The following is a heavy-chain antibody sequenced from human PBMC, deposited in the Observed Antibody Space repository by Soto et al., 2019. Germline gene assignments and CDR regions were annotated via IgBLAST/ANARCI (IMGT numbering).Heavy chain of an antibody. J-gene: IGHJ5*02. Sequence: GASVNVSCKASGGTFSSYTISWVRQAPGQGLEWMGRIIPILGIANYAQKFQGRVTITADKSTSTAYMELSSLRSEDTAVYYCATDKIYEWFDPWGQGTLVTVSS. CDR2: IIPILGIA. D-gene: IGHD5-12*01. CDR1: GGTFSSYT. CDR3: ATDKIYEWFDP. V-gene: IGHV1-69*04.